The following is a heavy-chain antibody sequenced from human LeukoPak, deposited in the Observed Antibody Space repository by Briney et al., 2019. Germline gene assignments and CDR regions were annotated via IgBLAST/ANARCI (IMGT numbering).Heavy chain of an antibody. V-gene: IGHV3-33*01. CDR2: IWYDGSNK. CDR3: ARDGASLFDYYYGMDV. J-gene: IGHJ6*02. CDR1: GFTFSSYG. Sequence: GGSLRLSCAASGFTFSSYGMHWVRQAPGKGLEWVAVIWYDGSNKYYADSVKGRFTISRDNSKNTLYLQMNSLRDEDTAVYYCARDGASLFDYYYGMDVWGQGTTVTVSS. D-gene: IGHD2-2*01.